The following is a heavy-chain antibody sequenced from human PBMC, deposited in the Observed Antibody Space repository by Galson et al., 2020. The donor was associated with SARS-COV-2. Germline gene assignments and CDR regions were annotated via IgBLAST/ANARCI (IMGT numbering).Heavy chain of an antibody. D-gene: IGHD4-17*01. Sequence: GSLRLSCAASGFTFVNNGLHWVRQAPGKGLEWVALISYDGDFEFYADSVKGRFTISRDNSKNTLYLQMNSLRPEDTAVYYCAKDKFSRTTHRHSFDYWGQGTLVTVSS. V-gene: IGHV3-30*18. J-gene: IGHJ4*02. CDR3: AKDKFSRTTHRHSFDY. CDR2: ISYDGDFE. CDR1: GFTFVNNG.